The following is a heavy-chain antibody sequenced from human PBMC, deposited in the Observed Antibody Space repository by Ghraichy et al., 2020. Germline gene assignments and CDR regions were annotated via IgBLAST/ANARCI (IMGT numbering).Heavy chain of an antibody. D-gene: IGHD3-16*01. CDR2: ISYSGDDI. CDR1: GFTFSSYN. CDR3: ARDPLSDY. V-gene: IGHV3-21*01. J-gene: IGHJ4*02. Sequence: GGSLRLSCAASGFTFSSYNMNWIRQAPGKGLEWVSSISYSGDDIYYVDSVKGRFTISRDNAKNSLYLQMNSLRAEDTAVYYCARDPLSDYWGQGTLVTVSS.